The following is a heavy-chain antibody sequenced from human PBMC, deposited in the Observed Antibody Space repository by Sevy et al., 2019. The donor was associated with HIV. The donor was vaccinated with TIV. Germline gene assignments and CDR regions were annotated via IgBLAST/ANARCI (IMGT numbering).Heavy chain of an antibody. CDR2: IYYSGST. CDR3: ARECGSVTIFGVVPSHSNWFDP. CDR1: GGSISSGDYY. Sequence: SETLSLTCTVSGGSISSGDYYWSWIRQPPGKGLEWIGYIYYSGSTYYNPSLKSRVTISVDTSKNQFSLKRSSLTAADTAVYYCARECGSVTIFGVVPSHSNWFDPWGQGTLVTVSS. J-gene: IGHJ5*02. V-gene: IGHV4-30-4*01. D-gene: IGHD3-3*01.